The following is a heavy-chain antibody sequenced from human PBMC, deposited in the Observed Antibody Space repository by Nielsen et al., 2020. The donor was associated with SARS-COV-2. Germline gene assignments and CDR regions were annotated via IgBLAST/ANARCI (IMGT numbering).Heavy chain of an antibody. J-gene: IGHJ6*02. Sequence: ASVKVSCKVSGYTLTELSMHWVRQAPGKGLEWMGGFDPEDGETIYAQKFQGRVTMTEDTSTDTAYMELSSLRSEDTAVYYYATTGYCSGGSCYSSAFYYGMDVWGQGTTVTVSS. CDR3: ATTGYCSGGSCYSSAFYYGMDV. V-gene: IGHV1-24*01. CDR2: FDPEDGET. CDR1: GYTLTELS. D-gene: IGHD2-15*01.